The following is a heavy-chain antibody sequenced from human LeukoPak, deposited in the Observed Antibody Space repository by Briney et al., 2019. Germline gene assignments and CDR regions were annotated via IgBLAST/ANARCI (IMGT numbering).Heavy chain of an antibody. CDR3: ARGDDSSSWLYYYYYGMDV. CDR2: INPNSGGT. V-gene: IGHV1-2*02. Sequence: ASVKVSCKASGYTFTGYYMHWVRQAPGQGLEWMGWINPNSGGTNYAQKFQGRVTMTSETSISTAYMELSRLRSDDTAVYYCARGDDSSSWLYYYYYGMDVWGQGTTVTVSS. CDR1: GYTFTGYY. D-gene: IGHD6-13*01. J-gene: IGHJ6*02.